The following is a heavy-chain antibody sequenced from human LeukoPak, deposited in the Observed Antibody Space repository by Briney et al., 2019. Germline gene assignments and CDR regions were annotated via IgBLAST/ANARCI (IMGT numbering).Heavy chain of an antibody. D-gene: IGHD2-2*01. V-gene: IGHV4-61*02. Sequence: PSQTLSLTCTVSGGSISSGSYYWSWNRQPAGKGLEWIGRIYTSGSTNYNPSPKSRVTISVDTSKNQFSLKLSSVTAADTAVYYCARGYCSSTSCPPEGYWGQGTLVTVSS. CDR2: IYTSGST. J-gene: IGHJ4*02. CDR3: ARGYCSSTSCPPEGY. CDR1: GGSISSGSYY.